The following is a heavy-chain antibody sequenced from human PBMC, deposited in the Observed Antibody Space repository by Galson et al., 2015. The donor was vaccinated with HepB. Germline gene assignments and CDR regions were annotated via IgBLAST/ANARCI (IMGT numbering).Heavy chain of an antibody. V-gene: IGHV3-30*04. CDR3: AGWGGEGERWLQLADY. D-gene: IGHD5-24*01. CDR1: GFTFSSYA. CDR2: ISYDGSNK. J-gene: IGHJ4*02. Sequence: LRLSCAASGFTFSSYAMHWVRQAPGKGLEWVAVISYDGSNKYYADSVKGRFTISRDNSKNTLYLQMNSLRAEDTAVYYCAGWGGEGERWLQLADYWGQGTLVTVSS.